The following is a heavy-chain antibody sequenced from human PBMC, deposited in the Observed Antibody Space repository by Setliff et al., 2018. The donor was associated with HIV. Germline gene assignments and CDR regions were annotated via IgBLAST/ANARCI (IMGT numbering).Heavy chain of an antibody. D-gene: IGHD7-27*01. V-gene: IGHV4-4*02. CDR2: IDHSGGS. Sequence: SETLSLTCAVSGGSISTVNWWTWVRQPPGKGLEWIGEIDHSGGSKYNPSLTGRVTMSVDKSKNQFSLNLYSVTAADTAVYFCARVSPGPLFDPWGRGTLVTVS. CDR3: ARVSPGPLFDP. J-gene: IGHJ5*01. CDR1: GGSISTVNW.